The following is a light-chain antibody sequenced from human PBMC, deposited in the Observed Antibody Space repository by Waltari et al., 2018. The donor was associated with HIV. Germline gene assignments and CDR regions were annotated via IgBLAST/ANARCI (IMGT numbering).Light chain of an antibody. CDR2: DPY. J-gene: IGLJ1*01. CDR3: GTWDNSLNAYV. Sequence: QSVLTQPPSVSAAPGQNVTISCSGSSSNIGNNFVAWYHHLPGTAPKLLIYDPYKRPSGMPYRFSGSKSGTSATLGITGLQPGDEADFYCGTWDNSLNAYVFGTGTQVTVL. V-gene: IGLV1-51*01. CDR1: SSNIGNNF.